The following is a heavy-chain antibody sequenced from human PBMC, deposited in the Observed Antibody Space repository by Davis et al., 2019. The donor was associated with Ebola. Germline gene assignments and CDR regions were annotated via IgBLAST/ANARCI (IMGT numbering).Heavy chain of an antibody. CDR2: IYPGDSDT. D-gene: IGHD3/OR15-3a*01. CDR3: ARSLDSAGWYFDL. J-gene: IGHJ2*01. CDR1: GYSFTSYW. Sequence: GESLKISCKGSGYSFTSYWIGWVRQMPGKGLEWIGIIYPGDSDTRYSPSFQGQVTISADKSISTAYLQWSGLKASDTAMYYCARSLDSAGWYFDLWGRGTLVTVSS. V-gene: IGHV5-51*01.